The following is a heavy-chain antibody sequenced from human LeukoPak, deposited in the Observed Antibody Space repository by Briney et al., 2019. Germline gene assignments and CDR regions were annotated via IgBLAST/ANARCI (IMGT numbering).Heavy chain of an antibody. CDR2: INHSGGT. Sequence: SETLSLTCAVYGGSFSGYSWSWIRQPPGKGLEWIGEINHSGGTNFNPSLKSRVTISIDTSKNQFSLKLRSVTAADTAVYYCARHSPPLDRYYYYYMDVWGKGTTVTVSS. CDR3: ARHSPPLDRYYYYYMDV. D-gene: IGHD3-9*01. CDR1: GGSFSGYS. J-gene: IGHJ6*03. V-gene: IGHV4-34*01.